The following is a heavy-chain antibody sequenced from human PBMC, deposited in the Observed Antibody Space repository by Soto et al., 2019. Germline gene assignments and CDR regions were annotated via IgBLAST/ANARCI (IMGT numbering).Heavy chain of an antibody. V-gene: IGHV3-11*05. J-gene: IGHJ4*02. CDR2: ISSSTSHT. CDR1: GFTFSDYY. CDR3: ARGRRAAADYFDF. D-gene: IGHD6-13*01. Sequence: QVQLVESGGGLVKPGGSLRLSCAVSGFTFSDYYMTWIRQAPGKGLEWVSYISSSTSHTNYADSVKGRFTISRDNAKNSLFRQMNSLRAEDTAVYYCARGRRAAADYFDFWGQGNMVTVSS.